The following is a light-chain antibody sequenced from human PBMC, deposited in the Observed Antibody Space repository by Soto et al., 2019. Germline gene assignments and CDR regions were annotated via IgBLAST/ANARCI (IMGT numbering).Light chain of an antibody. CDR3: QQYNNWPRT. V-gene: IGKV3-15*01. Sequence: EIVMTQSAATLSVSPGERATLSCRASQSVSSNLAWYQQKPGQAPRLLIYDASTRATGIPARFSGSGSGKDFALTISSLQSEDFAAYYCQQYNNWPRTFGQGTRLEIK. J-gene: IGKJ5*01. CDR2: DAS. CDR1: QSVSSN.